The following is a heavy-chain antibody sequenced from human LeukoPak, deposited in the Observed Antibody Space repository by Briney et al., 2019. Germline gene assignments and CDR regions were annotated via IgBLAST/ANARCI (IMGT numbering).Heavy chain of an antibody. D-gene: IGHD4-17*01. V-gene: IGHV3-30*04. CDR1: GFTFSNYA. CDR2: ISYDGSYK. J-gene: IGHJ4*02. CDR3: AKGGDSYFDY. Sequence: PGGSLRLSCAASGFTFSNYAIHWVRQAPGKGLEWVALISYDGSYKSYADSVKGRFTISRDNSKNTLYLQMNSLRAEDTAVYYCAKGGDSYFDYWGQGTLVTVSS.